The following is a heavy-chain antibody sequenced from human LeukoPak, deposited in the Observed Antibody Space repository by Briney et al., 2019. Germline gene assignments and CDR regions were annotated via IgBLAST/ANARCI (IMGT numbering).Heavy chain of an antibody. CDR3: ARGIYDSSGYYFDY. CDR1: GGSISTYY. J-gene: IGHJ4*02. V-gene: IGHV4-59*01. CDR2: IYYSGST. Sequence: SETLSLTCTVSGGSISTYYWSWVRRPPGKGLEWIGYIYYSGSTNYNPSLKSRVTISVDTSKNQFSLKLSSVTAADTAVYYCARGIYDSSGYYFDYWGQGTLVTVSS. D-gene: IGHD3-22*01.